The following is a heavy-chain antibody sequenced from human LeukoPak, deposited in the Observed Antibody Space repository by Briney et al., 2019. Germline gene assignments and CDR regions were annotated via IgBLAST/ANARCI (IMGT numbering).Heavy chain of an antibody. D-gene: IGHD2-8*02. CDR3: ARGVGHTGIDC. CDR2: ISNTEST. J-gene: IGHJ4*02. V-gene: IGHV4-61*01. CDR1: GGPVSSGSYY. Sequence: SETLSLTCTVSGGPVSSGSYYWSWIRQPPGKGLEWIGYISNTESTNYNPSLKSRITITPDTSKNQFSLQLNSVTPEDTATYYCARGVGHTGIDCWGQGTLVTVSS.